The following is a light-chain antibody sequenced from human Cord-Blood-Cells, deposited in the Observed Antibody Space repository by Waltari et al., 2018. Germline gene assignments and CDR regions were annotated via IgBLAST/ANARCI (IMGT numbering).Light chain of an antibody. CDR2: GKN. CDR1: SPRSYY. V-gene: IGLV3-19*01. Sequence: SSELTQDPAVSVALGQTVRITCQGDSPRSYYASWYQQKPGQAPVLVIYGKNNRPSGIPDRFSGSSSGNTASLTITGAQAEDEADYYCNSRDSSGNHLWVFGGGTKLTVL. CDR3: NSRDSSGNHLWV. J-gene: IGLJ3*02.